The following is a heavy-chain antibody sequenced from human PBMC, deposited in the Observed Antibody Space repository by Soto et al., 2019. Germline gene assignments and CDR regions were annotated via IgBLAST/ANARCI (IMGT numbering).Heavy chain of an antibody. CDR1: GGSIHSFY. CDR2: VYHTGNA. J-gene: IGHJ5*02. CDR3: VRHGYCGGGSCDWFDP. Sequence: QVQLQESGPGLVKPSETLSLTCTVSGGSIHSFYWSWIRQPPGKGLEWIGYVYHTGNANYTPTLSSRVTISVDTSKTHFSLRLRSLTAADTAIYYCVRHGYCGGGSCDWFDPWGQGTLVTVSS. D-gene: IGHD2-15*01. V-gene: IGHV4-59*08.